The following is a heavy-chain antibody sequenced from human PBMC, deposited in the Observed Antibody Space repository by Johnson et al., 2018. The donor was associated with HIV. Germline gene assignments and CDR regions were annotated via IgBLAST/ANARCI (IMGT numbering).Heavy chain of an antibody. CDR1: GFTFSSYA. CDR2: ISGSGGST. CDR3: TTAIVNDAFDI. V-gene: IGHV3-23*04. J-gene: IGHJ3*02. Sequence: VQLVESGGGLVKPGGSLRLSCAASGFTFSSYAMSWVRQAPGKGLEWVSAISGSGGSTYYADSVKGRFTISRDNSKNTLYLQMNSLTTEDTAVYYCTTAIVNDAFDIWGQGTMVTVSS. D-gene: IGHD3-16*02.